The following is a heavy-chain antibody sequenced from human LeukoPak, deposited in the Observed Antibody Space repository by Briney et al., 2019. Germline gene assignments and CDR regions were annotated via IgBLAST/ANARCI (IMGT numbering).Heavy chain of an antibody. Sequence: SVKVSCKASGGTFSTFGISWVRQAPGQGLEWMGGIIPMSGTVNNAQKFQGRVTITADKSTGTAYMELSSLRSEDTAVYYCARGREVRVGANLGYWGQGTLVTVSS. D-gene: IGHD1-26*01. CDR1: GGTFSTFG. V-gene: IGHV1-69*06. CDR3: ARGREVRVGANLGY. J-gene: IGHJ4*02. CDR2: IIPMSGTV.